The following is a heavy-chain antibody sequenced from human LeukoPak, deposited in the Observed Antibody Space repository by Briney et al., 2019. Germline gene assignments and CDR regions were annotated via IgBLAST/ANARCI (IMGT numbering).Heavy chain of an antibody. CDR2: INWNGGST. J-gene: IGHJ3*02. CDR1: EFTFDDYG. V-gene: IGHV3-20*04. Sequence: GGSLRLSCAASEFTFDDYGMSWVRQAPGKGLEWVSGINWNGGSTGYADSVKGRFTISRDNAKNSLYLQMNSLRAEDTALYYCARDYDSSGYSDAFDIWGQGTMVTVSS. D-gene: IGHD3-22*01. CDR3: ARDYDSSGYSDAFDI.